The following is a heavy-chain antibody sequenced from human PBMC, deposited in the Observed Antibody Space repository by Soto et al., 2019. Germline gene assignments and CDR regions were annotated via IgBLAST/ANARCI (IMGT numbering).Heavy chain of an antibody. V-gene: IGHV3-23*01. CDR2: ISGSGGST. D-gene: IGHD3-9*01. CDR3: AKTYYDILYYYGMDV. CDR1: GFTFSSYA. J-gene: IGHJ6*02. Sequence: EVQLLESGGGLVQPGGSLRLSCAASGFTFSSYAMSWVRQAPGKGLEWVSAISGSGGSTYYADSVKGRFTTSRDNSKNTLYLQMNSLRAEDTAVYYCAKTYYDILYYYGMDVWGQGTTVTVSS.